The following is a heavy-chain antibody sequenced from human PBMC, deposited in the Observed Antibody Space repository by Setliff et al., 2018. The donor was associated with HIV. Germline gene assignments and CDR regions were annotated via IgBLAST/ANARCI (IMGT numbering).Heavy chain of an antibody. D-gene: IGHD4-17*01. CDR3: ARDDYANTDLDF. J-gene: IGHJ4*02. CDR1: GYTFTRYS. CDR2: LNTNTWNP. Sequence: ASVKVSCKASGYTFTRYSMNWVRQAPGQGLEWMGWLNTNTWNPTYAQGFTGRFVFSSDTSVRTAYLQIVGLKAEDTAVYFCARDDYANTDLDFWGPGTLVTVSS. V-gene: IGHV7-4-1*01.